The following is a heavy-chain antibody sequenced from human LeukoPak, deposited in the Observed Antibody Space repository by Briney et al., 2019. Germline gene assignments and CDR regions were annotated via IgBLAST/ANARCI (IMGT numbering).Heavy chain of an antibody. J-gene: IGHJ4*02. Sequence: KPGGSLRLSCAASGFTLSNYNMNWVRQAPGKGLEWVSSISGSSSYLFFADSVKGRFTISRDNTKNSLYLQMNSLRVDDTAVYYCARDAVTGYSSGWYKPFPFDYWGQGSLVTVSS. CDR3: ARDAVTGYSSGWYKPFPFDY. V-gene: IGHV3-21*01. CDR2: ISGSSSYL. CDR1: GFTLSNYN. D-gene: IGHD6-19*01.